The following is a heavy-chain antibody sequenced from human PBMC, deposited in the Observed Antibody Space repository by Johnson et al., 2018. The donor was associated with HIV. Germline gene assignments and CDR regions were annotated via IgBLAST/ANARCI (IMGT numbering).Heavy chain of an antibody. CDR2: ISHDGTNN. Sequence: QVQLVDSGGGVVQPGRSLRLSCAASGFTFSIYDIHWVRQAPGKGLEWVAMISHDGTNNFYADSVKGRFTVSRDNSKNTLYLEANSLGPEDTATYYCAKGSTPTMIIVVISAFDIWGQGTVVAVSS. J-gene: IGHJ3*02. V-gene: IGHV3-30*18. CDR1: GFTFSIYD. CDR3: AKGSTPTMIIVVISAFDI. D-gene: IGHD3-22*01.